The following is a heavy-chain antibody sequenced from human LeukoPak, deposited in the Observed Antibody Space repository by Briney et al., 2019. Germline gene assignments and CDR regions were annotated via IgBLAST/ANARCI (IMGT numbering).Heavy chain of an antibody. CDR1: GFTFSHYT. J-gene: IGHJ1*01. CDR3: ARGGRVLYDILTGYYSTAEYFQH. V-gene: IGHV3-74*01. CDR2: INSDGSST. D-gene: IGHD3-9*01. Sequence: GGSLRLSCAASGFTFSHYTINWVRQAPGKGLVWVSRINSDGSSTSYADSVKGRFTISRDNAKNTLYLQMNSLRAEDTAVYYCARGGRVLYDILTGYYSTAEYFQHWGQGTLVTVSS.